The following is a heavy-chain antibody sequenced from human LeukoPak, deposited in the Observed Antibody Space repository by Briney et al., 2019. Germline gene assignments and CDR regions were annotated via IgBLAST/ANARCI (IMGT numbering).Heavy chain of an antibody. CDR1: GFTFSRYS. Sequence: PGGSLRLSCAVSGFTFSRYSMNWVRQAPGKGLEWVSSISSSSRNIYYADSVKGRFTISRDNAKNSLYLQMSSLRAEDTAVYYCSRDSTNLDYWGQGTLVTVSS. J-gene: IGHJ4*02. CDR2: ISSSSRNI. D-gene: IGHD2-2*01. V-gene: IGHV3-21*01. CDR3: SRDSTNLDY.